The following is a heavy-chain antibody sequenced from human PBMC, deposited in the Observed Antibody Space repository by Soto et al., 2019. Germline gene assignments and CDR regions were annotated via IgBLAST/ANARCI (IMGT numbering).Heavy chain of an antibody. CDR2: MGGAGAR. CDR1: GFTYNSYD. Sequence: EVQLVESGGGLVQPGGSLRLSCAAFGFTYNSYDMHWVRRVPGKGLEWVSSMGGAGAREYAGSVKGRFIISRDNAKNSLYLQMDNLRAGDTAVYYCTRAAFGDGMDLWGQGTPVIVS. J-gene: IGHJ6*02. V-gene: IGHV3-13*01. CDR3: TRAAFGDGMDL. D-gene: IGHD3-10*01.